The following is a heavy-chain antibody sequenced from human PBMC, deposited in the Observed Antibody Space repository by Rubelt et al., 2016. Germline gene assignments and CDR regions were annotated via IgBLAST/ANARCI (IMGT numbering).Heavy chain of an antibody. D-gene: IGHD7-27*01. J-gene: IGHJ4*02. CDR2: INHSGST. V-gene: IGHV4-34*01. Sequence: QVQLQQWGAGLLKPSETLSLTCAVYGGSFSGYYWSWIRQPPGKGLEWIGEINHSGSTNYNPSLKSRVTISVDTSKNQFSLKLSSGTGADTAVYYRENSMNWGAHYWGQGTLVTVSS. CDR1: GGSFSGYY. CDR3: ENSMNWGAHY.